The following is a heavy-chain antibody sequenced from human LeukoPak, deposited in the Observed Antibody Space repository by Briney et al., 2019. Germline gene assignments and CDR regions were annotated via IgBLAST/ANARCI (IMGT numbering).Heavy chain of an antibody. D-gene: IGHD1-26*01. CDR2: FYYSGST. CDR1: GGSISSSSYY. J-gene: IGHJ4*02. V-gene: IGHV4-39*01. CDR3: ARGLGATTALASGY. Sequence: SETLSLTCTVSGGSISSSSYYWGWIRQPPGKGLEWIGSFYYSGSTYYNPSLKSRVTISVDTSKNQFSLKLTSVTAADTAVYYCARGLGATTALASGYWGQGTLVTVSS.